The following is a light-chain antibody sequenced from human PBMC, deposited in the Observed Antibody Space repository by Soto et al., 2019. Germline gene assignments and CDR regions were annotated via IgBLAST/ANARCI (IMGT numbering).Light chain of an antibody. Sequence: EIVMTQYPATLYVAPGKRATLSCRASQSVSSSYLAWYQQKPGQAPRLLIYGASSRATGIPDRFSGSGSGTDFTLTISTLEPEDFAVYYCQQSGSSRFTFAQGTRLEVK. CDR3: QQSGSSRFT. CDR2: GAS. V-gene: IGKV3-20*01. J-gene: IGKJ5*01. CDR1: QSVSSSY.